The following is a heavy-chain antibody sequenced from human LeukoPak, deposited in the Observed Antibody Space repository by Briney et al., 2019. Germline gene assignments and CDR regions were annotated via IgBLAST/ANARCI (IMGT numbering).Heavy chain of an antibody. CDR1: GGSIGSSSYY. J-gene: IGHJ4*02. D-gene: IGHD2-2*01. V-gene: IGHV3-23*01. CDR2: ISGSGGST. Sequence: ETLSLTCTVSGGSIGSSSYYWGWIRQPPGKGLEWVSAISGSGGSTYYADSVKGRFTISRDNSKNTLYLQMNSLRAEDTAVYYCAKAGSVTGSTDFGYWGQGTLVTVSS. CDR3: AKAGSVTGSTDFGY.